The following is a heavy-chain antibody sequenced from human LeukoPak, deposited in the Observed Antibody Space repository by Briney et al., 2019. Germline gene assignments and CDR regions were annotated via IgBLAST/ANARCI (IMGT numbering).Heavy chain of an antibody. CDR3: AHLPSSGTGIVDY. CDR1: GFTFSSYS. J-gene: IGHJ4*02. Sequence: GGSLRLSCAASGFTFSSYSMNWIRQAPGKGLEWVSYISSSGSTIYYADSVKGRFTISRDNAKNSLYLQMNSLRAEDTAVYYCAHLPSSGTGIVDYWGQGTLVTVSS. V-gene: IGHV3-48*04. D-gene: IGHD3-10*01. CDR2: ISSSGSTI.